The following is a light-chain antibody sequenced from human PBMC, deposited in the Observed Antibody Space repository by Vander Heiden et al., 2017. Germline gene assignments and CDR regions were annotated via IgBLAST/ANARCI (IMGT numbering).Light chain of an antibody. CDR3: QQDNNWPPWT. V-gene: IGKV3-15*01. CDR2: GAS. J-gene: IGKJ1*01. Sequence: EIVITQSPATLSVSPGERATLSCRASQSVSSNLAWYQQKPGQAPRLLIYGASTRDTGIPARFSGSGSGTEFTLTISSLQSEDFAVYYCQQDNNWPPWTFGQGTKVEIK. CDR1: QSVSSN.